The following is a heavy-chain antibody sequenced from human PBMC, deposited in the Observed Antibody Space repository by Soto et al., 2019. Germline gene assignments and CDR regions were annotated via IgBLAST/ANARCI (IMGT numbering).Heavy chain of an antibody. J-gene: IGHJ3*02. CDR2: INMDGSRI. CDR1: GCTFSSYW. V-gene: IGHV3-74*02. Sequence: EVQLVESGGGLVQPGGSLRLSCAASGCTFSSYWMHWVRQAPGKGLVWVSCINMDGSRINYADSVKGRFTISRDNAKSTLSLQMNSLSAEDTALYYCARGIYSDHPAFDMWGQGTMVTVSP. CDR3: ARGIYSDHPAFDM. D-gene: IGHD4-17*01.